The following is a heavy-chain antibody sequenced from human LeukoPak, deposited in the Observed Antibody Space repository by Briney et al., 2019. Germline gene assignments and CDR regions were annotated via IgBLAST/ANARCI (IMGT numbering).Heavy chain of an antibody. Sequence: SETLSLTCAVYGGSFSGYYWSWLRQPPGKGLEWLGEINHSGSTNYNPSLKSRVTISVDTSKNQFSLKLRSVTAADTAVYYCARVTGYVIEDNFDYWGQGTLVTVSS. CDR1: GGSFSGYY. D-gene: IGHD2-15*01. J-gene: IGHJ4*02. V-gene: IGHV4-34*01. CDR2: INHSGST. CDR3: ARVTGYVIEDNFDY.